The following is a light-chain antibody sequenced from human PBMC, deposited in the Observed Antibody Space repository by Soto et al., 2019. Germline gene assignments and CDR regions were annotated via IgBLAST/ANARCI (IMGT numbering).Light chain of an antibody. Sequence: QSALTQPASVSGSPGQSITISCTGTSSDVGGYNYVSWYQQHPGKAPKLIIYEVSNRPSGVSNRFSGSKSGNTASLTISGLLAEDEADYYCNSYTSKSTGVFGTGTMVTVL. V-gene: IGLV2-14*01. CDR2: EVS. CDR3: NSYTSKSTGV. J-gene: IGLJ1*01. CDR1: SSDVGGYNY.